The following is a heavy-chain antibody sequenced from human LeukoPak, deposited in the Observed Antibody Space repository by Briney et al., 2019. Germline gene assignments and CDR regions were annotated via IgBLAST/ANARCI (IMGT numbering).Heavy chain of an antibody. J-gene: IGHJ4*02. CDR1: GGSISSGSYY. Sequence: SETLSLTCTVSGGSISSGSYYWNWIRQPPGKGLEWIGYIYYSGSTSYNPSLKSRVTISVDTSKKQFSLKLSSVTAADTAVYYCARSSGSYYWIGYWGQGTLVTVSS. D-gene: IGHD1-26*01. CDR3: ARSSGSYYWIGY. CDR2: IYYSGST. V-gene: IGHV4-61*01.